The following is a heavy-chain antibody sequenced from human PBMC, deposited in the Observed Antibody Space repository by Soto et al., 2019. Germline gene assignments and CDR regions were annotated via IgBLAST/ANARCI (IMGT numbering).Heavy chain of an antibody. CDR3: ARGPVIKYNWFDP. V-gene: IGHV4-34*01. J-gene: IGHJ5*02. D-gene: IGHD2-21*01. Sequence: PSEPLSLPYAVYGGSFSGYYWSWIRQPPGKGLEWIGEINHSGSTNYNPSLKSRVTISVDTSKNQFSLKLSSVTAADTAVYYCARGPVIKYNWFDPWGQGTLVTVAS. CDR2: INHSGST. CDR1: GGSFSGYY.